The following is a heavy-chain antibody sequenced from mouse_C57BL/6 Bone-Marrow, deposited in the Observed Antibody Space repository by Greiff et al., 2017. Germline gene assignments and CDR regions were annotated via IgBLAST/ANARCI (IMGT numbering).Heavy chain of an antibody. V-gene: IGHV5-15*01. CDR1: GFTFSDYG. Sequence: EVHLVESGGGLVQPGGSLKLSCAASGFTFSDYGMAWVRHAPRKGPEWVAFISNLAFSIYYADTVTGRFTISRGNAKNTLYLEMSSLRSEDTAMYYCARLGQRSYYYAMDYWGQGTSVTVSS. CDR3: ARLGQRSYYYAMDY. CDR2: ISNLAFSI. J-gene: IGHJ4*01. D-gene: IGHD1-1*01.